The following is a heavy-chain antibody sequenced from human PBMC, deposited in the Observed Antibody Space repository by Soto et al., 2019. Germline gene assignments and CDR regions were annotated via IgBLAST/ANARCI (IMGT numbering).Heavy chain of an antibody. CDR3: AREVVTGQWFFDN. D-gene: IGHD2-8*01. J-gene: IGHJ4*02. Sequence: GGSLRLSCTTSGFTFSLYSMHWFRQAPGKGLEWVTVASKDGGTTFYADSAKGRFTISRDNSKNTLYLQMNSLRIDDTAVYYCAREVVTGQWFFDNWGQGILVTVSS. CDR1: GFTFSLYS. CDR2: ASKDGGTT. V-gene: IGHV3-30-3*01.